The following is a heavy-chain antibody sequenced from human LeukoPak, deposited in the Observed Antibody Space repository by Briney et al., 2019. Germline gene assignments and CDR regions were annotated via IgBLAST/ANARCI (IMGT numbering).Heavy chain of an antibody. D-gene: IGHD3-10*01. V-gene: IGHV3-7*01. CDR3: ARDLAGHYYGSGSSFDY. CDR2: INRDGSQK. J-gene: IGHJ4*02. CDR1: GFSLSGYW. Sequence: GGSLRLSCAASGFSLSGYWMTWVRQAPGKGLEWVANINRDGSQKNHVDSVQGRFTISRDNAKNSLYLQMNSLTAEDTAVYYCARDLAGHYYGSGSSFDYWGQGTLVTVSS.